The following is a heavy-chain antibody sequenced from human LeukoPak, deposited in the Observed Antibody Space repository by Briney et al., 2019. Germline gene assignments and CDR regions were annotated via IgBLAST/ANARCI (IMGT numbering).Heavy chain of an antibody. V-gene: IGHV1-69*05. J-gene: IGHJ4*02. CDR3: AMGGGIAAAGYDY. Sequence: GASVKVSCKASGGTFSSYAISWVRQAPGQGLEWMGGIIPIFGTANYAQKFQGRVTITTDESTSTAYMGLSSLRSEDTAVYYCAMGGGIAAAGYDYWGQGTLVTVSS. CDR2: IIPIFGTA. D-gene: IGHD6-13*01. CDR1: GGTFSSYA.